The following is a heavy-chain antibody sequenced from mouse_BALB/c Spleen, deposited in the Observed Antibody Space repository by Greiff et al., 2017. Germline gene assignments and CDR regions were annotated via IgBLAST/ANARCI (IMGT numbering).Heavy chain of an antibody. Sequence: VKLVESGPGLVAPSQSLSITCTVSGFSLTSYGVHWVRQPPGKGLEWLGVIWAGGSTNYNSALMSRLSISKDNSKSQVFLKMNSLQTDDTAMYYCARGLTTVVSNWYFDVWGAGTTVTVSS. J-gene: IGHJ1*01. V-gene: IGHV2-9*02. CDR3: ARGLTTVVSNWYFDV. D-gene: IGHD1-1*01. CDR2: IWAGGST. CDR1: GFSLTSYG.